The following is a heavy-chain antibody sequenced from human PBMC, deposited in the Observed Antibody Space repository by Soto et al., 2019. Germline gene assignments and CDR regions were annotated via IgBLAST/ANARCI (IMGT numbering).Heavy chain of an antibody. J-gene: IGHJ5*02. CDR3: ASESHHDHGGNINWSDP. D-gene: IGHD4-17*01. Sequence: QVQLVQSGAEVKKPGSSVKVSCKASGGTFSSYAISWVRQAPGQGLEWMGGIIPIFGTANYAQKFQGRVTITADESTSTAYMELSSLRSEDTAVYYRASESHHDHGGNINWSDPWGQGTLATVSS. V-gene: IGHV1-69*12. CDR1: GGTFSSYA. CDR2: IIPIFGTA.